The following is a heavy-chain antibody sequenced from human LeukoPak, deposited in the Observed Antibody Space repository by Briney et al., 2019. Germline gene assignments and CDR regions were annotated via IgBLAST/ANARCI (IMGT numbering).Heavy chain of an antibody. Sequence: GGSLRLSCAASGFTFSSYAMSWVRQTPGKGLEWVSGISDNSGSTYYADSVKGRFTIYRDNSKNTLFLQMNSLRAEDTAVYYCAKIPVSYSSGWSNFDYWGQGTLVTVSS. CDR3: AKIPVSYSSGWSNFDY. CDR2: ISDNSGST. V-gene: IGHV3-23*01. CDR1: GFTFSSYA. J-gene: IGHJ4*02. D-gene: IGHD6-19*01.